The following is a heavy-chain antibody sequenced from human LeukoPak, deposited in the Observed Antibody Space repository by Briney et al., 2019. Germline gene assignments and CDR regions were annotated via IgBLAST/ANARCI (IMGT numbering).Heavy chain of an antibody. J-gene: IGHJ4*02. Sequence: GGSLRLSCAASGFTFSDYYMSWIRQAPGKGLEWVSYISYSGSTLYYADSVKGRFTMSRDNAKNSVYLQMNSLRAEDTAVYYCTRDAALVPGKNVWGQGTLVTVSS. CDR2: ISYSGSTL. V-gene: IGHV3-11*04. D-gene: IGHD6-19*01. CDR3: TRDAALVPGKNV. CDR1: GFTFSDYY.